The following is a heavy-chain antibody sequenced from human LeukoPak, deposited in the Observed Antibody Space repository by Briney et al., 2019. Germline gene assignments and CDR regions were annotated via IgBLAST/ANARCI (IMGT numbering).Heavy chain of an antibody. V-gene: IGHV3-21*01. CDR2: ITSSSSFI. D-gene: IGHD5-18*01. Sequence: GGSLRLSCAASGFTFSTYTMNWVRQAPGKGLEWVSSITSSSSFIYYADSVKGRFTISRDNAKNSLYLQMSSLRADDSAVYYCARAWDGYSYGYYYWGQGTLVTVSS. CDR1: GFTFSTYT. J-gene: IGHJ4*02. CDR3: ARAWDGYSYGYYY.